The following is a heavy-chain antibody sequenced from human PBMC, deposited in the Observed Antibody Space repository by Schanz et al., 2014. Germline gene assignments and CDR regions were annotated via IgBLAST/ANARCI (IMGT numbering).Heavy chain of an antibody. Sequence: EVQLVESGGGLVKPGDSLRLSCAASGFTFSSYTMKWVRQAPGKGLEWVSSISSTSTYLYYADSVKGRFTISRDSARNSLYLQMSSLRAEDTAVYYCAKGFGGYDLVLDYWGQGTLVTVSS. CDR1: GFTFSSYT. D-gene: IGHD5-12*01. CDR2: ISSTSTYL. J-gene: IGHJ4*02. CDR3: AKGFGGYDLVLDY. V-gene: IGHV3-21*01.